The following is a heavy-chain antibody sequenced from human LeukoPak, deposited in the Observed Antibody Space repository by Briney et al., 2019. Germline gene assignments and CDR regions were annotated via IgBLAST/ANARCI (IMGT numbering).Heavy chain of an antibody. V-gene: IGHV2-5*02. CDR2: IYWDDDK. CDR3: AHSGTVTSPHDAFDV. J-gene: IGHJ3*01. CDR1: GFSLSSSGVG. D-gene: IGHD4-17*01. Sequence: SGPTLVKPTQTLTLNCTFSGFSLSSSGVGVGWIRQPPGKALEWLALIYWDDDKRYSPSLKSRLTITKDTSKNQVVLTLTNMDPVDTGTYYCAHSGTVTSPHDAFDVWGQGTMVTVSS.